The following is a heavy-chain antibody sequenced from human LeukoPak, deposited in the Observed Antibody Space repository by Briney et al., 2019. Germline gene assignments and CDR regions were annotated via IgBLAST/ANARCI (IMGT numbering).Heavy chain of an antibody. J-gene: IGHJ4*02. Sequence: QAGGSLRLSCAASGFTFSSIAMSWVRQAPDKGLEWVSTISGSGGGTYYADSAKGRFTISRDDSKNTLYLQMNSLRADDTAVYYCAKDLGRYRNNFFDYWGQGNLVTVSS. V-gene: IGHV3-23*01. D-gene: IGHD1-26*01. CDR2: ISGSGGGT. CDR3: AKDLGRYRNNFFDY. CDR1: GFTFSSIA.